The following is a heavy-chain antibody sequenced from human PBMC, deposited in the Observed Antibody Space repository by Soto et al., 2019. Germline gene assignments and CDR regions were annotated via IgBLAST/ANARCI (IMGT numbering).Heavy chain of an antibody. CDR2: ISAYNGNT. D-gene: IGHD6-6*01. CDR3: ARDYRFKGGIAARPLWFDP. Sequence: ASVKVSCKASGYTFTSYGISWVRQAPGQGLEWMGWISAYNGNTNYAQKLQGRVTMTTDTSTSTAHMELRSLRSDDTAVYYCARDYRFKGGIAARPLWFDPWGQGTLVTVSS. V-gene: IGHV1-18*01. CDR1: GYTFTSYG. J-gene: IGHJ5*02.